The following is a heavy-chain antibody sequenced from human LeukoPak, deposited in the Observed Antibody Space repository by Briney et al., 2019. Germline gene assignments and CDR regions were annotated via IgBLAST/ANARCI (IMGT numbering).Heavy chain of an antibody. D-gene: IGHD6-6*01. Sequence: PGGSLRLSCAASGFTLSSYAMSWVRQAPGKGLEWVSAISGSGGSTYYADSVKGRFTISRDNSKNTLYLQMNSLRAEDTAVYYCAKGIVRSVVAARMLDYWGQGTLVTVSS. J-gene: IGHJ4*02. V-gene: IGHV3-23*01. CDR3: AKGIVRSVVAARMLDY. CDR2: ISGSGGST. CDR1: GFTLSSYA.